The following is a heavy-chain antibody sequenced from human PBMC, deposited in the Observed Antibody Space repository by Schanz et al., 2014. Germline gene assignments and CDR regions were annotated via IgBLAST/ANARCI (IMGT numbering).Heavy chain of an antibody. J-gene: IGHJ4*02. D-gene: IGHD3-3*01. CDR1: GGSISSSNYY. V-gene: IGHV4-61*05. CDR2: IYYSGST. CDR3: ARSAGRDFWSGYYTRFDY. Sequence: QVQLQESGPGLVKPSETLSLTCTVSGGSISSSNYYWGWIRQPPGKGLEWIGYIYYSGSTNYNPSLKSRVTISVDKPKKQFSLKLTSMTAADTAVYYCARSAGRDFWSGYYTRFDYWGQGTLVTVSS.